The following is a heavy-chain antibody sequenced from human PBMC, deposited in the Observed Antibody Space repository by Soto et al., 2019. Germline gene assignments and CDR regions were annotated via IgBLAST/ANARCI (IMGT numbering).Heavy chain of an antibody. CDR1: GGTFSSYA. CDR3: ARVRDGYGDYKGAFDI. CDR2: IIPIFGTA. V-gene: IGHV1-69*01. D-gene: IGHD4-17*01. Sequence: QVQLVQSGAEVKKPGSSVKVSCKASGGTFSSYAISWVRQAPGQGLEWMGGIIPIFGTANYAQKFQGRVTITADEATSTAYMELSSLRSEDTAVYYCARVRDGYGDYKGAFDIWGQGTMVTVSS. J-gene: IGHJ3*02.